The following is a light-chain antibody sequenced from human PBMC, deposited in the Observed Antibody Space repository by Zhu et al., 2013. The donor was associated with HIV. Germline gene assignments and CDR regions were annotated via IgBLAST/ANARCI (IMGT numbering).Light chain of an antibody. CDR3: QQYNSYSALT. CDR2: KAS. J-gene: IGKJ4*01. Sequence: DIQMTQSPSTLSASVGDRLTITCRASQSISSWLAWYQQKPGKAPKILIYKASSLESGVPSRFSGSGSGTEFTLTISSLQPDDFATYYCQQYNSYSALTFGGGTKVEIK. CDR1: QSISSW. V-gene: IGKV1-5*03.